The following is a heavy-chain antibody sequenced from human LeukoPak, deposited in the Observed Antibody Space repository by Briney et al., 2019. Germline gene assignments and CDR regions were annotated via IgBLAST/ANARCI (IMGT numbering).Heavy chain of an antibody. D-gene: IGHD3-22*01. V-gene: IGHV4-59*01. CDR2: ISYSGST. Sequence: PSETLSLTCTVSSASISSYYWSWIRQPPGKGLEWIGYISYSGSTNYNPSLKSRVIMSVDTSKNHFSLKLSSVTAADTAVYYCATRDDYYDSLVYFDYWGQGTLVTISS. CDR1: SASISSYY. J-gene: IGHJ4*02. CDR3: ATRDDYYDSLVYFDY.